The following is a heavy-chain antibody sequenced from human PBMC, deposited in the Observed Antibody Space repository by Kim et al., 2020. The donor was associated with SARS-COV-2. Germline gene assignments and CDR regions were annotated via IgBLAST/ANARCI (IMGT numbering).Heavy chain of an antibody. CDR3: ARHLSKRSSWYIGDRGGFDY. D-gene: IGHD6-13*01. Sequence: SETLSLTCTVSGGSISSSSYYWGWIRQPPGKGLEWIGSIYYSGSTYYNPSLKSRVTISVDTSKNQFSLKLSSVTAADTAVYYCARHLSKRSSWYIGDRGGFDYWGQGTLVTVSS. V-gene: IGHV4-39*01. CDR2: IYYSGST. J-gene: IGHJ4*02. CDR1: GGSISSSSYY.